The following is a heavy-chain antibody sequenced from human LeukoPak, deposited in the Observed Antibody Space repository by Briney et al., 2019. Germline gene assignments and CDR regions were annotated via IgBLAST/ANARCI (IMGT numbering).Heavy chain of an antibody. Sequence: GGSLRLSCAASGFTFSTYTMSWVRQAPGKGLEWVSSISSSSNNINYADSVKGRFTISRDNAMNSVHLQMNSLRVEDTAVYYCARGYQRPDYWGQGTLITVSS. V-gene: IGHV3-21*01. J-gene: IGHJ4*02. CDR1: GFTFSTYT. CDR3: ARGYQRPDY. CDR2: ISSSSNNI. D-gene: IGHD2-2*01.